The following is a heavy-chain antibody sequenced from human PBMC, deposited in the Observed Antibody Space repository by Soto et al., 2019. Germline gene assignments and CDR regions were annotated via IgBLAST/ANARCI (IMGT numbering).Heavy chain of an antibody. V-gene: IGHV4-59*01. D-gene: IGHD3-10*01. J-gene: IGHJ4*02. CDR3: AREGISGSYYFDF. CDR2: IFYSGST. CDR1: GVSISSYF. Sequence: LSLTCTVSGVSISSYFWSWIRQPPGKGLEWIGYIFYSGSTNYNPSLKSRVTMSLDTSKNQFSLKLVSVTPADTAVYYCAREGISGSYYFDFCGQRTPVTVSS.